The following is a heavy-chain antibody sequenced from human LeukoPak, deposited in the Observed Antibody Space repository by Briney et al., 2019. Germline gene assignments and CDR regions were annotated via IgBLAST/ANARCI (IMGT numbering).Heavy chain of an antibody. Sequence: SETLSLTCAVYGGSFSDYYWSWIRQPPGKGLEWIGEINHSGSTNYNPSLKSRVTISVDTSKNQFSLKLSSVTAADTAVYYCARGVGATSPFDYWGQGTLVTVSS. CDR1: GGSFSDYY. V-gene: IGHV4-34*01. D-gene: IGHD1-26*01. CDR2: INHSGST. CDR3: ARGVGATSPFDY. J-gene: IGHJ4*02.